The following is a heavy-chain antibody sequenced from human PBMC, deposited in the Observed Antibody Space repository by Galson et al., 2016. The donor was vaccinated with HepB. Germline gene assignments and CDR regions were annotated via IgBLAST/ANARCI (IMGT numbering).Heavy chain of an antibody. D-gene: IGHD2/OR15-2a*01. J-gene: IGHJ4*02. V-gene: IGHV3-30*18. CDR2: DSMDGRRK. Sequence: SLRLSCAASGFTLSQRGMHWVRQAPGKGLEWVAADSMDGRRKFYADSVKGRFTISRGNSNNMLFLQMSSLRVDDTAVYYCAKRHEYCPPVGCSVDSWGQGTRVTVSS. CDR3: AKRHEYCPPVGCSVDS. CDR1: GFTLSQRG.